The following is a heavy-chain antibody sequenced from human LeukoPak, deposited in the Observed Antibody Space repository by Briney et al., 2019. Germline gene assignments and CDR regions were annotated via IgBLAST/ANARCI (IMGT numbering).Heavy chain of an antibody. CDR1: GFTVNSNY. V-gene: IGHV3-66*01. CDR3: ARDSPYLDY. Sequence: GGSLRLSCAASGFTVNSNYMSWVRQAPGKGLEWVSVVYSGDSTYYADSVKGRFTISRDNSKNTLHLQMNSLRAEDTAVYYCARDSPYLDYWGQGTLVTVSS. J-gene: IGHJ4*02. CDR2: VYSGDST.